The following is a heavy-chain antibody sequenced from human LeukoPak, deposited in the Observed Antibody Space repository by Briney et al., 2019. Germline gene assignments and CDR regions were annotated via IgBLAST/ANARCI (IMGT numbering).Heavy chain of an antibody. D-gene: IGHD3-9*01. CDR3: ARDVLRYFDWLLSYGMDV. CDR1: GFTFSSYA. J-gene: IGHJ6*04. CDR2: ISYDGTNK. Sequence: GSSLRLSCAASGFTFSSYAMRWVRQPRGKRLGWGAVISYDGTNKYYSDSVKRRFTIPRDNSKTKLYLQMNSLRPEDTAVYYCARDVLRYFDWLLSYGMDVWGKGTTVTVSS. V-gene: IGHV3-30*04.